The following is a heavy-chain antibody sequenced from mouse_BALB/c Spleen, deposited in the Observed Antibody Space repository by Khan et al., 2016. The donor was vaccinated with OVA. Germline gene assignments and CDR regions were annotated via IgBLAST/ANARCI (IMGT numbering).Heavy chain of an antibody. Sequence: EVQLQESGPSLVKPSQTLSLTCSVTGDSITTGYWNWIRKFPGNKLEYMGYIIYTGYTYYNPSPKSRISITRHTSNNQYYLQVNSVTDEDAATYYCARSTYRYAFVYWGQGTLVTVSA. CDR3: ARSTYRYAFVY. V-gene: IGHV3-8*02. J-gene: IGHJ3*01. CDR2: IIYTGYT. CDR1: GDSITTGY. D-gene: IGHD2-14*01.